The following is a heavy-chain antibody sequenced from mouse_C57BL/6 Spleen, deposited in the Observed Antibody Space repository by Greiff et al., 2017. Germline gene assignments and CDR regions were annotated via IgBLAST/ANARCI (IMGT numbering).Heavy chain of an antibody. CDR3: TDGYYGSSKWGAMDY. CDR2: IRLKSDNYAT. CDR1: GFTFSNYW. D-gene: IGHD1-1*01. Sequence: EVKVEESGGGLVQPGGSMKLSCVASGFTFSNYWMNWVRQSPEKGLEWVAQIRLKSDNYATHYAESVKGRFTISRDDSKSSVYLKMNNLRAEDTGIDYCTDGYYGSSKWGAMDYWGQGTSVTVSS. V-gene: IGHV6-3*01. J-gene: IGHJ4*01.